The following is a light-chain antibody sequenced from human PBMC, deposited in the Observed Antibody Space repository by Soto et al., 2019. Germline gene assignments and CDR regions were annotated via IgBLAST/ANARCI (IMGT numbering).Light chain of an antibody. Sequence: QSVLTQPPSVSEAPRQRVTISCSGSRSNVGENAVNWYQQLPGKAPKLLIYLDDLLPSGVSDRFSGSKSGTSASLAISGLQSEGEADYYCAAWDNSLKGVVFGGGTKLTVL. V-gene: IGLV1-36*01. CDR3: AAWDNSLKGVV. CDR1: RSNVGENA. CDR2: LDD. J-gene: IGLJ2*01.